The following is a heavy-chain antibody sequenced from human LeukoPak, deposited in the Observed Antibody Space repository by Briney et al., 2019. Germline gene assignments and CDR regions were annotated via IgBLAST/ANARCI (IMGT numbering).Heavy chain of an antibody. CDR1: GFSVSANY. CDR3: ARDYYVSGTHHRYFDL. CDR2: IDGGGDT. Sequence: GGSLRLSCAASGFSVSANYMSWVRQAPGKGLEWVSVIDGGGDTYYADSVKRRFTISRDNSKNTLFLQMNSLRAEDTAVYYCARDYYVSGTHHRYFDLWGRGTLVTVSS. V-gene: IGHV3-53*01. D-gene: IGHD3-10*01. J-gene: IGHJ2*01.